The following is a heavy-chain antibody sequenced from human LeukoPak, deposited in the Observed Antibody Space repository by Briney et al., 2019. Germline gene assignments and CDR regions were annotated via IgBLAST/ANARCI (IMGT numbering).Heavy chain of an antibody. CDR3: ARGGSYFDY. Sequence: SVKVSCKASGGTFSSYAISWVRQAPGQGLEWMGRIIPSFDTTTYAQKFQGRITSTTDESTSTDYLELRSLRSEDTAVYYCARGGSYFDYWGQGTLVTVSS. CDR1: GGTFSSYA. V-gene: IGHV1-69*05. CDR2: IIPSFDTT. J-gene: IGHJ4*02. D-gene: IGHD5-12*01.